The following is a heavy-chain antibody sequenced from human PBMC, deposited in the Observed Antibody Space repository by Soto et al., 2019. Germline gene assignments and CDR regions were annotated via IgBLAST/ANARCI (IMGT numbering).Heavy chain of an antibody. CDR3: AKHYDSSGYS. Sequence: QVQLVDSGGGVVQPGRSLRLSCAASGFTFSSYSMHWVLQAPGKGLEWVAVISYDGSNKYYADSVKGRFTISRDNSKNTLYLQMNSLRADDTAVYYCAKHYDSSGYSWGQGTLVTVSS. J-gene: IGHJ4*02. V-gene: IGHV3-30*18. CDR1: GFTFSSYS. D-gene: IGHD3-22*01. CDR2: ISYDGSNK.